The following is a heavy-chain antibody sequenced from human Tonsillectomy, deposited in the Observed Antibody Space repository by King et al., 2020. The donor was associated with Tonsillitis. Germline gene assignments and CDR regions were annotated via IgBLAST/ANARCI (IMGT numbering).Heavy chain of an antibody. V-gene: IGHV3-23*03. D-gene: IGHD3-10*01. Sequence: VQLVESGGGLVQPGGSLRLSCAASGFTFSSYAMSWVRQAPGKGLEWVSVIYSGGRSTYYADSVKGRFTISRDNSKNTLYLQLNSLRSEGTVVYYCAKGLKGQLLREFDFWGQGTLVTVSS. CDR1: GFTFSSYA. J-gene: IGHJ4*02. CDR3: AKGLKGQLLREFDF. CDR2: IYSGGRST.